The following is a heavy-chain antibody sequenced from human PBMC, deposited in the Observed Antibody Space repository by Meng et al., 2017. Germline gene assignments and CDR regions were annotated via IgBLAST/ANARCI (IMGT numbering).Heavy chain of an antibody. J-gene: IGHJ4*02. CDR1: GDCVSSKRAG. CDR2: TYYRSKWYY. CDR3: AREVGASRPFEY. V-gene: IGHV6-1*02. D-gene: IGHD3-16*01. Sequence: QLPVPRPAPGLVTPSPTLSLYGALSGDCVSSKRAGWNWIRLAPSRGLEWLGRTYYRSKWYYDYAISVKGRMSVNADTSKNQFSLQLNSVTRADTAVYYCAREVGASRPFEYWGQGTLVTVSS.